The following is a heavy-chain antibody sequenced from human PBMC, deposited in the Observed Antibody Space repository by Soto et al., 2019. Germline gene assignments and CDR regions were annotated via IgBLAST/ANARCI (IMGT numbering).Heavy chain of an antibody. D-gene: IGHD1-26*01. CDR1: GGSLSGFY. CDR2: FNHSGDN. V-gene: IGHV4-34*01. J-gene: IGHJ4*02. CDR3: ARHHVRGRTIAGAAEF. Sequence: QVQLQQWGAGLLKTSETLSLTCAVYGGSLSGFYWSWIRQLPGKALVWIGEFNHSGDNNYTPSLKSRDTISVDTSKNQHFLHLSSVTAADSAMYFCARHHVRGRTIAGAAEFWGQGTLVTVSS.